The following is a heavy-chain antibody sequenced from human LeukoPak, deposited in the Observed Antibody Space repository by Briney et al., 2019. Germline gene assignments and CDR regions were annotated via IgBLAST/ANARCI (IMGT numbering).Heavy chain of an antibody. CDR3: ARGLHYYDSSGYYYVDTFDI. CDR1: GGSISSYY. Sequence: PSETLSLTCTVSGGSISSYYWSWIRQPPGNGLEWIGYIYYSGSTNYNPSLKSRVTISVDTSKNQFSLKLSSVTAADTAIYYCARGLHYYDSSGYYYVDTFDIWGQGTMVTVSS. D-gene: IGHD3-22*01. V-gene: IGHV4-59*08. CDR2: IYYSGST. J-gene: IGHJ3*02.